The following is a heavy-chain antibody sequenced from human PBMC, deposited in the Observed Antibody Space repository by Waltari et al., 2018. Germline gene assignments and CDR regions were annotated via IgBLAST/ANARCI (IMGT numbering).Heavy chain of an antibody. CDR1: GHSISGSNYY. Sequence: QLQLQESGPGLVEPSETLSLTCTVSGHSISGSNYYWGWIGQPPGKGLAWIGSSYSGGSSYYNPSLKSRVTISVDTSKNQFSLKLNSVTAADAAVYFCARDRPGTISSFDPWGQGTLVTVSS. J-gene: IGHJ5*02. V-gene: IGHV4-39*07. CDR2: SYSGGSS. D-gene: IGHD6-6*01. CDR3: ARDRPGTISSFDP.